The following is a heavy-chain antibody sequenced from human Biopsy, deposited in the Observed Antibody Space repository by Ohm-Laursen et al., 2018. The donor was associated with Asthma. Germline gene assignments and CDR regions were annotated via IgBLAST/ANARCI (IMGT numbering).Heavy chain of an antibody. J-gene: IGHJ6*02. V-gene: IGHV3-23*01. CDR3: ARVLQSSDRGPFYFFALDV. D-gene: IGHD6-25*01. Sequence: SLRLSCAASGFTFSNYVMSWVRQAPGKGLEWVSSITGSGGFTYYADSVKGRFTISGDKSDNTLYLQMNSLRAEDTAIYFCARVLQSSDRGPFYFFALDVWGQGTTVAVS. CDR1: GFTFSNYV. CDR2: ITGSGGFT.